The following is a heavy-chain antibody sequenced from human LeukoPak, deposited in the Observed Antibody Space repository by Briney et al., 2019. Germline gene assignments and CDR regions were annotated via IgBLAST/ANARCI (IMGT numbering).Heavy chain of an antibody. J-gene: IGHJ1*01. CDR2: IYYTGST. CDR1: GGSISSYY. Sequence: SETLSLTCTVSGGSISSYYWSWIRQPPGKGLEWIGYIYYTGSTNYNPSLKSRVTISVDASKNQFSLKMSSMTAADTAVYYCARAQGYSSGWDFQHWGQGTLVTVSS. V-gene: IGHV4-59*01. D-gene: IGHD6-19*01. CDR3: ARAQGYSSGWDFQH.